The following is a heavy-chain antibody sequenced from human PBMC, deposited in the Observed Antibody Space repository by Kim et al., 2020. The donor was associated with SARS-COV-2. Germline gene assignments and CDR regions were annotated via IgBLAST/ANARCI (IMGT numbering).Heavy chain of an antibody. J-gene: IGHJ1*01. CDR3: AKVTSGSSGWFEYFQH. V-gene: IGHV3-23*01. Sequence: GGSLRLSCVASGFTFNTYAMSWVRQAPGKVLEWVSGIRDSGGSTKYADSVKGRFSISRDNSRNTLYLQMDSLRVEDTAVYYCAKVTSGSSGWFEYFQHWGQGTLVTVSS. CDR1: GFTFNTYA. D-gene: IGHD6-19*01. CDR2: IRDSGGST.